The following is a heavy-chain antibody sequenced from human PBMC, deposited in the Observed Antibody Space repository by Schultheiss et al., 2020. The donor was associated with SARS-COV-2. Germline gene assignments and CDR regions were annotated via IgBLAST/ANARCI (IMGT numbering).Heavy chain of an antibody. D-gene: IGHD3-10*01. V-gene: IGHV4-34*01. CDR3: ASITSFFVRSGAFDI. J-gene: IGHJ3*02. Sequence: SETLSLTCAVYGGSFSGYYWSWIRQPPGKGLEWIGEINHSGSTNYNPSLKSRVTISVDTSKNQFSLKLSSVTAADTAVYYCASITSFFVRSGAFDIWGQGTMVTVSS. CDR1: GGSFSGYY. CDR2: INHSGST.